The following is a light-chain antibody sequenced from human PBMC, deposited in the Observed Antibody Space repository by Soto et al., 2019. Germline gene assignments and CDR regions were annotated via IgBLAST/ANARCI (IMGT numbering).Light chain of an antibody. J-gene: IGLJ2*01. V-gene: IGLV4-69*01. CDR2: LNSDGSH. CDR1: SGHSSYA. CDR3: QTWGSGIHVV. Sequence: QPVLTQSPSASASLGASVKLTCTLSSGHSSYAIAWHQQQPEKGPRYLMKLNSDGSHSKGDGIPDRFSGSSSGAERYLTISSLQSVDEADYHCQTWGSGIHVVFGGGTKLTVL.